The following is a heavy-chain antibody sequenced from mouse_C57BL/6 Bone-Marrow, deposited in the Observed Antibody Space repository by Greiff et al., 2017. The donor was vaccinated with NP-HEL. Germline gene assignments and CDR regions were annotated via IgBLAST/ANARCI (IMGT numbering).Heavy chain of an antibody. CDR2: INPNYGTT. J-gene: IGHJ1*03. D-gene: IGHD1-1*01. CDR3: ARYYGSTYFDV. V-gene: IGHV1-39*01. Sequence: EVKLVESGPELVKPGASVKISCKASGYSFTDYNMNWVKQSNGKSLEWIGVINPNYGTTSYNQKFKGKATLTVAQSSSTAYMQLNSLTSEDSAVYYCARYYGSTYFDVWGTGTTVTVSS. CDR1: GYSFTDYN.